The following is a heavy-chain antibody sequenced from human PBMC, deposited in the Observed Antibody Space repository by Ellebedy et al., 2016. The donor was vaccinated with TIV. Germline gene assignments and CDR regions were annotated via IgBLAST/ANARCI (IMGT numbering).Heavy chain of an antibody. D-gene: IGHD3-16*01. Sequence: GESLKISCAASGFTFTSFAMSWVRQAPGKGLEWVSAISGTGGSTYYADSVKGRFTISRDSSKNTLHLQMNSLRAEDTAVYYCAKSEYYDYVWTDNYWGQGTLVTVSS. CDR2: ISGTGGST. V-gene: IGHV3-23*01. J-gene: IGHJ4*02. CDR3: AKSEYYDYVWTDNY. CDR1: GFTFTSFA.